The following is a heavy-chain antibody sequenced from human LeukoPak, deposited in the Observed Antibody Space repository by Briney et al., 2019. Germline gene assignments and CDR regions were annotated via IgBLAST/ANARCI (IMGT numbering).Heavy chain of an antibody. CDR1: GFTFSSYA. Sequence: GGSLRLSCAASGFTFSSYAMIWVRQAPGQGLEGVSAVSGSGGSTYYADSVKGRFTISRDNSKNTLYLKMNRLRAEDTAVYYCAKPNKRAAGVVFNNYDHWGQGSLVTVSS. CDR3: AKPNKRAAGVVFNNYDH. D-gene: IGHD3-3*01. CDR2: VSGSGGST. J-gene: IGHJ5*02. V-gene: IGHV3-23*01.